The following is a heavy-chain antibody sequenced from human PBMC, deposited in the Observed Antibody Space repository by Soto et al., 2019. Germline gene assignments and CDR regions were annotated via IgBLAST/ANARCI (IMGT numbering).Heavy chain of an antibody. Sequence: GGSLRLSCAASGFTVSSNYMSWVRQAPGKGLEWVSVIYSGGSTYYADSVKGRFTISRDNSKNTLYLQMNSLRVEDTAVYYCARGSYYYDSSGTRDYWGQGTLVTVSS. J-gene: IGHJ4*02. CDR1: GFTVSSNY. V-gene: IGHV3-53*01. CDR3: ARGSYYYDSSGTRDY. D-gene: IGHD3-22*01. CDR2: IYSGGST.